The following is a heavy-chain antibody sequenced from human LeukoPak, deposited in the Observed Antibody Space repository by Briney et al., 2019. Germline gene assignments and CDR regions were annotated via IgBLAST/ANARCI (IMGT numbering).Heavy chain of an antibody. CDR3: ARDRINMMVMGHDSGLDC. J-gene: IGHJ4*02. D-gene: IGHD3-22*01. Sequence: GGSLRLSCVGSGFSLSDYGIHWVRQAPGKGLEWVAVVSYDGGHKYYADFVKGRFTISRNTSSDTVSLQMNSLRVEDTALYYCARDRINMMVMGHDSGLDCWGQGTLVTVSS. CDR2: VSYDGGHK. CDR1: GFSLSDYG. V-gene: IGHV3-30*03.